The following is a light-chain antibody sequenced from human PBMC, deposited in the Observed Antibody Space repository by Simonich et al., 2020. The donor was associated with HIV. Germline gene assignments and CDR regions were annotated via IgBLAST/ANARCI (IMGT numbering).Light chain of an antibody. CDR1: QSLLHSNGYTY. V-gene: IGKV2-28*01. CDR3: MQTLQTRT. Sequence: DIVMTQSPLSLLVTPGEPASISCRSSQSLLHSNGYTYLDWYLQKPGQSPQLLIYLGSNRASGVPDRVSGSGSGTEYTLRISRVEAEDVGVYYCMQTLQTRTFGPGTKVDIK. CDR2: LGS. J-gene: IGKJ3*01.